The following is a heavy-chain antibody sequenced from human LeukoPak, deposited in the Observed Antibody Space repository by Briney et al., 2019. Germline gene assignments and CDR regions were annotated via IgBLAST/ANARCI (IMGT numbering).Heavy chain of an antibody. CDR3: ARDVNNYFDY. J-gene: IGHJ4*02. V-gene: IGHV3-30-3*01. CDR1: AFTFSDHS. CDR2: IAYDSSNT. Sequence: PGGSLRLSCVASAFTFSDHSMHWVRQAPGKGLEWVSSIAYDSSNTFYADSVKGRFTISRDDSKNTLYVQMNSLRTEDTAFYYCARDVNNYFDYWGLGTLVTVSS.